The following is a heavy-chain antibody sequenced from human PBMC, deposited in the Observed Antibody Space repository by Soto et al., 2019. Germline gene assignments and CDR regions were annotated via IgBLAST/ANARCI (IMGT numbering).Heavy chain of an antibody. Sequence: ASVKVSCKASGYSFIGYYMHWVRQAPGQGLEWMGWVNPKSGVTNYAQKFQGRVTMTRDTSITTAYMELSSLRSDDTAVYYCARGDVNWFDPWGQGTLVTVSS. CDR3: ARGDVNWFDP. J-gene: IGHJ5*02. CDR1: GYSFIGYY. CDR2: VNPKSGVT. V-gene: IGHV1-2*02. D-gene: IGHD2-21*02.